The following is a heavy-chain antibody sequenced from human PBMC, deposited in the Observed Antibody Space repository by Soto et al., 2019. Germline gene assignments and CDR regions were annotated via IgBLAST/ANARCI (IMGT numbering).Heavy chain of an antibody. V-gene: IGHV1-69*08. CDR1: GSTFSSYT. J-gene: IGHJ3*02. Sequence: QVQLVQSGAEVKKPGSSVKVSCKASGSTFSSYTISWVRQAPGQGLEWMGRIIPILGIANYAQKFQGRVTITADKSTSTAYMELSSLRSEDTAVYYCARDRRVHNWNFDAFDIWGQGTMVTVSS. CDR2: IIPILGIA. CDR3: ARDRRVHNWNFDAFDI. D-gene: IGHD1-1*01.